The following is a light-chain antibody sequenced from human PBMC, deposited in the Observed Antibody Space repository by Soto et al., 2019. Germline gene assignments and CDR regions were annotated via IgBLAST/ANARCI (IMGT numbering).Light chain of an antibody. V-gene: IGKV3D-11*03. Sequence: EIVLTQSPATLSSFPGDRVTLSCRASQAVNTRLAWYQHRPGQAPRLLIYLASNRAAGVPARFSGSGSGTDFTLTISDVEPEDFAVYSCQQYGGSPLFTFGPGTRVDFK. CDR3: QQYGGSPLFT. CDR1: QAVNTR. J-gene: IGKJ3*01. CDR2: LAS.